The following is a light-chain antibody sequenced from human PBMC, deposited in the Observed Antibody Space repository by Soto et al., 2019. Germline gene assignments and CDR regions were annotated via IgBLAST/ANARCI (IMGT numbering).Light chain of an antibody. CDR3: QQLYSSPLS. J-gene: IGKJ4*01. CDR1: QGISTY. CDR2: AAS. V-gene: IGKV1-9*01. Sequence: DIQLTQSPSFLSASAGDRVTITCRASQGISTYLAWYQQSPGKAPTLLIYAASTLQSGVPSRFSGSGSGTEFTLTISSLQPEDFATYFCQQLYSSPLSFGGGTKVEIK.